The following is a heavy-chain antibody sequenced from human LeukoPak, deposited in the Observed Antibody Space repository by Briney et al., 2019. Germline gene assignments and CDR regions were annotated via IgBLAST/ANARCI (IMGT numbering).Heavy chain of an antibody. CDR3: ARASSGWYYYYYYMDV. CDR2: LIPIFGTA. D-gene: IGHD6-19*01. Sequence: SVKVSCKASGGTFNSNAISWVRQDPGQGLEWMGGLIPIFGTANYAQKFQGRVTITADKSTSTAYMELSSLRSEDTAVYYCARASSGWYYYYYYMDVWGKGTTVTVSS. J-gene: IGHJ6*03. CDR1: GGTFNSNA. V-gene: IGHV1-69*06.